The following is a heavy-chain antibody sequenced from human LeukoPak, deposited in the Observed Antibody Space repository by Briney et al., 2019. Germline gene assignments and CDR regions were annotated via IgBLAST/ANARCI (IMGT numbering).Heavy chain of an antibody. J-gene: IGHJ4*02. CDR2: INHSGST. D-gene: IGHD6-13*01. CDR3: ARITNAALVDY. CDR1: GGSFSGYY. V-gene: IGHV4-34*01. Sequence: SETLSLTCAVYGGSFSGYYWSWIRQPPGKGLEWIGEINHSGSTNYNPSLKSRVTISVDTSKNQFSLKLSSVTAADMAVYYCARITNAALVDYWGQGTLVTVSS.